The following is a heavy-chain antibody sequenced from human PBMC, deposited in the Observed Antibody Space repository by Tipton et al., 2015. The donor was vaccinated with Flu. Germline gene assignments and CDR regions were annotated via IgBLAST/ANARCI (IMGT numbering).Heavy chain of an antibody. J-gene: IGHJ5*02. V-gene: IGHV4-61*02. Sequence: TLSLTCTVSGGSISSGNYYWSWIRQPAGKGLEWIGRIYTSGSTNYNPSLKSRVTISVDTSKNQFSLKLSSVTAADTAVYYCARAHGSGSYYKIPWFDPWGQGTLATVSS. CDR1: GGSISSGNYY. CDR3: ARAHGSGSYYKIPWFDP. CDR2: IYTSGST. D-gene: IGHD3-10*01.